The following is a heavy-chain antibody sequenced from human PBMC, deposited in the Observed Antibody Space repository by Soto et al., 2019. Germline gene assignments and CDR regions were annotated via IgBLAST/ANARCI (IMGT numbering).Heavy chain of an antibody. CDR3: ARDLGYNYGHPFDY. D-gene: IGHD5-18*01. CDR2: IWFDGSNK. J-gene: IGHJ4*02. CDR1: GFSFSSYT. Sequence: GGSLRLSCAASGFSFSSYTMHWVRQAPGKGLEWLALIWFDGSNKYYADSVKDRFTISRDNSKNTLYLQVNSLRAEDTAVYYCARDLGYNYGHPFDYWGQGTLVTVSS. V-gene: IGHV3-33*01.